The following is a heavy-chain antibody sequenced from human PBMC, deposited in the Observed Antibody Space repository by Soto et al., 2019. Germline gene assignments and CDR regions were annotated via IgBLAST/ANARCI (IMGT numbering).Heavy chain of an antibody. D-gene: IGHD2-2*01. V-gene: IGHV4-31*03. CDR1: GGSISSGGYY. CDR2: IYYSAST. J-gene: IGHJ6*02. Sequence: PSETLSLTCTVSGGSISSGGYYWSWIRQHPGNGLEWIGYIYYSASTYYNPSLKSRVTISVDTSKNQFSLKLSPVTAADTAVYYCARAVLRYCSSTSCLGEPYYYYGMDVWGQGTTVTVSS. CDR3: ARAVLRYCSSTSCLGEPYYYYGMDV.